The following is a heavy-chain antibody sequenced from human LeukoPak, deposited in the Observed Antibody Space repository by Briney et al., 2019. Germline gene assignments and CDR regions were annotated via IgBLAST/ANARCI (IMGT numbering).Heavy chain of an antibody. Sequence: SVKVSCKAPGGTFSSYAISWVRQAPGQGLEWMGRIIPILGIANYAQKFQGRVTITADKSTSTAYMELSSLRSEDTAVYCCARGLGMDVWGKGTTVTVSS. CDR2: IIPILGIA. V-gene: IGHV1-69*04. CDR3: ARGLGMDV. J-gene: IGHJ6*03. CDR1: GGTFSSYA.